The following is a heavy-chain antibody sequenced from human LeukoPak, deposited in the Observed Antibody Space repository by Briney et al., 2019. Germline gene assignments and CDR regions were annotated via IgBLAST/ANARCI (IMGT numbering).Heavy chain of an antibody. CDR1: GYTFTSYG. CDR3: ARPGGRNWNYVLLDV. D-gene: IGHD1-7*01. J-gene: IGHJ6*04. CDR2: ISAYNGNT. V-gene: IGHV1-18*01. Sequence: ASVKVSCKASGYTFTSYGISWVRQAPGQGLEWRGWISAYNGNTNYAQKLQGRVTMTTDTSTSTAYMELRSLRSDDTAVYYCARPGGRNWNYVLLDVWGKGTTVTVSS.